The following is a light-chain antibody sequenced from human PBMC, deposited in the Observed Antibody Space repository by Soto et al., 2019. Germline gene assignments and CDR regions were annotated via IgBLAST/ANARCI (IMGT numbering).Light chain of an antibody. J-gene: IGKJ1*01. CDR1: QSVSSN. Sequence: EIVLTQSPVTLSLSPGERATLSCRASQSVSSNLAWYQQKPGQAPRLLIYGSATRATGIPDRFSGSGSGTEFTLTISSLQPDDFATYYCQQYNVYRTFGQGTKVDIK. CDR3: QQYNVYRT. V-gene: IGKV3-15*01. CDR2: GSA.